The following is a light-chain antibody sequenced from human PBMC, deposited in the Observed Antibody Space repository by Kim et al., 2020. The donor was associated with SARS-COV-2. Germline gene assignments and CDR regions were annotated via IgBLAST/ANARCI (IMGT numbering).Light chain of an antibody. J-gene: IGLJ1*01. CDR2: KDT. CDR3: QASDGSGTYV. CDR1: ALPEKQ. V-gene: IGLV3-25*03. Sequence: SYELTQPPSVSVSPGQTARITCSVDALPEKQTHWYQQKSGQAPLLVIYKDTERPSGIPGRFSGSSSGTTVTLTISGVQAEDDADYYCQASDGSGTYVFGT.